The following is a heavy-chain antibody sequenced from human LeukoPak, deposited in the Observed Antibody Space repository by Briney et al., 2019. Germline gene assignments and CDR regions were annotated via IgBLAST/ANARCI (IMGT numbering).Heavy chain of an antibody. CDR1: GGSMGTYY. CDR3: ASLYCSSTSCYGGYFDY. CDR2: IYTSGST. V-gene: IGHV4-4*07. J-gene: IGHJ4*02. Sequence: SETLSLTCSVSGGSMGTYYWSWIRQPAGKGLEWIGRIYTSGSTNYNPSLKSRVTMSVDTSKNQFSLKLSSVTAADTAVYYCASLYCSSTSCYGGYFDYWGQGTLVTVSS. D-gene: IGHD2-2*01.